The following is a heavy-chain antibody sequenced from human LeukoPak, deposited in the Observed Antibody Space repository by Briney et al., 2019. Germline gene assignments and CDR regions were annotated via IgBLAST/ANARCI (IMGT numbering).Heavy chain of an antibody. Sequence: ASVKVSCKASGYTFTDYAINWVRQAPGQGLEWMGWITTDTGNPTYAQGFTGRFVFSLDTSVTTAYLQITSLKAEDTAVYYCARDGARLDIWGQGTMVSVSS. CDR2: ITTDTGNP. CDR3: ARDGARLDI. D-gene: IGHD4/OR15-4a*01. V-gene: IGHV7-4-1*02. J-gene: IGHJ3*02. CDR1: GYTFTDYA.